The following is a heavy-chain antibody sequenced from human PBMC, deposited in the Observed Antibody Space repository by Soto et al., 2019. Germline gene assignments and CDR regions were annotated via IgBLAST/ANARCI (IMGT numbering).Heavy chain of an antibody. CDR1: GGSISSYY. V-gene: IGHV4-59*01. J-gene: IGHJ5*02. CDR2: IYYSGST. CDR3: ARDNGSYDFWSGYYWYNGVNWFDP. D-gene: IGHD3-3*01. Sequence: PSETLSLTCTVSGGSISSYYWSWIRQPPGKGLEWIGYIYYSGSTNYNPSLKSRVTISVDTSKNQFSLKLSSVTAADTAVYYCARDNGSYDFWSGYYWYNGVNWFDPWGQGTLVTVSS.